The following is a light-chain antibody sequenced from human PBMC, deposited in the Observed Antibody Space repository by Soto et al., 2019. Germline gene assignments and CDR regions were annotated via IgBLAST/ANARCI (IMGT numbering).Light chain of an antibody. CDR1: SSDVGGYHY. Sequence: QSVLTQPRSVSGSPGQSVTLSCTGTSSDVGGYHYVSWYQHHPGKAPKIMIYEVSNRPSGVSNRFSGSKSGNTASLTISGLQAEDEADYYCSSYTSSSTWVFGGGTKLTVL. CDR2: EVS. V-gene: IGLV2-14*01. J-gene: IGLJ3*02. CDR3: SSYTSSSTWV.